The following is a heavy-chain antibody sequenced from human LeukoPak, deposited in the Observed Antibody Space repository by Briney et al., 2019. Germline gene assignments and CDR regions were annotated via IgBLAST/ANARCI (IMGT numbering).Heavy chain of an antibody. Sequence: ASVTVSFTASGYTFTIYYMHWVRQAPGQGREWMGIINPSGGSTSYAQKFQGRVTMTRDTSTSTVYMELSSLRSEDTAVYYCAGAVYGYSYFDYWGQGTLITVSS. V-gene: IGHV1-46*01. D-gene: IGHD5-18*01. CDR2: INPSGGST. CDR3: AGAVYGYSYFDY. J-gene: IGHJ4*02. CDR1: GYTFTIYY.